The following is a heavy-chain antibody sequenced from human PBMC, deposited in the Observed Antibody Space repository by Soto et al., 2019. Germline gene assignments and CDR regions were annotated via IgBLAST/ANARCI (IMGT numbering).Heavy chain of an antibody. CDR1: GGTFSKDA. CDR3: TRVLGYTFEPGKTRYSAMDV. V-gene: IGHV1-69*01. D-gene: IGHD5-18*01. J-gene: IGHJ6*02. CDR2: LIPVFGSP. Sequence: QVQLVQSGAEVKKPGSSVTVSCKTSGGTFSKDAINWVRQAPGQGLEWMGLLIPVFGSPIYAQKFEGRIRITADESTSTAFMDLSSLRSKDTAVYYCTRVLGYTFEPGKTRYSAMDVWGQGTTVSVSS.